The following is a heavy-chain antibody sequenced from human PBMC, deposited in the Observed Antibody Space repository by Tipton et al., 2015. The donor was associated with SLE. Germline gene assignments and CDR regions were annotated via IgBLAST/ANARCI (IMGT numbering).Heavy chain of an antibody. CDR3: ARDPIVVSTINYFDN. J-gene: IGHJ4*02. D-gene: IGHD5/OR15-5a*01. V-gene: IGHV4-39*07. Sequence: TLSLTCNVSGGSVSSSNYYWGWIRQPPGKGLEWIGSIHYTGNTYYNPSLKSRVTISIDMSKNQFSLDLSSVPAADAAVYFCARDPIVVSTINYFDNWGQGTLVTVSS. CDR2: IHYTGNT. CDR1: GGSVSSSNYY.